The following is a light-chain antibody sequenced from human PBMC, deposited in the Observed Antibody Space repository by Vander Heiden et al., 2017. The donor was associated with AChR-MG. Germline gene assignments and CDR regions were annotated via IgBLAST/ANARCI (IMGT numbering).Light chain of an antibody. CDR2: AAS. J-gene: IGKJ3*01. V-gene: IGKV1-39*01. CDR3: QQRDVSPFT. CDR1: QNVDIF. Sequence: DVQMTQSPSSLSASVGDRVTITCRASQNVDIFLNWYQQRPGKAPTLLIYAASDLQDGVPSRFSDTGSGTDFTLAISRLQPEDFATYYCQQRDVSPFTFDHRTRVDLK.